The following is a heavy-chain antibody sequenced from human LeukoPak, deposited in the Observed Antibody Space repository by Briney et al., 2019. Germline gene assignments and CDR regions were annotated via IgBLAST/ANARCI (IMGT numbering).Heavy chain of an antibody. Sequence: GGSLRLSCAASGFTFSSYGMHWVRQAPGKGLEWVAFIRYDGSNKYYADSVKGRFTISRDNSKNTLYLQMNSLRAEDTAVYYCAKDLNGDQYNYYYGMDVWGQGTTVTVSS. CDR2: IRYDGSNK. J-gene: IGHJ6*02. D-gene: IGHD4-17*01. CDR3: AKDLNGDQYNYYYGMDV. V-gene: IGHV3-30*02. CDR1: GFTFSSYG.